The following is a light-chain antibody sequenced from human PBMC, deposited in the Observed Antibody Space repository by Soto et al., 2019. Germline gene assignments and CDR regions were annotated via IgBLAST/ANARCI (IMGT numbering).Light chain of an antibody. V-gene: IGKV3-20*01. Sequence: EIVLTQSPGTLSLSPGERATLSCRTSQSVSTSYLAWYQQKPGQAPRLLIYGASSRATGIPDRFRGSGSGADYTLTLSRLEPEDCAGYYCQQYGSVPLTFGGGTKVEIK. J-gene: IGKJ4*01. CDR2: GAS. CDR3: QQYGSVPLT. CDR1: QSVSTSY.